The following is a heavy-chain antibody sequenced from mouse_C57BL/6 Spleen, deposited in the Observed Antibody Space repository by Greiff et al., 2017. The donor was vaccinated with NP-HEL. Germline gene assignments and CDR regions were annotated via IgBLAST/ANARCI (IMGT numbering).Heavy chain of an antibody. CDR1: GFTFTSYW. V-gene: IGHV1-53*01. Sequence: QVQLQQPGTELVKPGASVKLSCTASGFTFTSYWMHWVKQRPGQGLEWIGNINPSNGGTKYTEKFKSKATLTVDKSSSTAYMQLSSLTSEDSAVYYGARWEDYQEDDAWFAYWGQGTLVTVSA. CDR3: ARWEDYQEDDAWFAY. J-gene: IGHJ3*01. CDR2: INPSNGGT. D-gene: IGHD5-5*01.